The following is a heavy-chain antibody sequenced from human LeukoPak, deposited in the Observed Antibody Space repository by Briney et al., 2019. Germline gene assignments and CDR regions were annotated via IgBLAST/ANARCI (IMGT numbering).Heavy chain of an antibody. D-gene: IGHD3-16*01. J-gene: IGHJ6*02. V-gene: IGHV3-30*03. CDR3: ARDRSWGPADV. CDR2: ISHDGSNK. Sequence: GGSLRLSCAASGFTFSSYGMHWVRQAPGKGLEWVAVISHDGSNKYYADSVKGRFTVSRDNSKNTLYLQMNSLRAEDTAVYYCARDRSWGPADVWGQGTTVTVSS. CDR1: GFTFSSYG.